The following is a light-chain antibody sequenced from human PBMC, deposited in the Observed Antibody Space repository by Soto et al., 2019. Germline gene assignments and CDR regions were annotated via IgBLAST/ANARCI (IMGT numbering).Light chain of an antibody. CDR3: QQSYSTWCT. CDR1: QNISTF. CDR2: AAS. J-gene: IGKJ2*02. V-gene: IGKV1-39*01. Sequence: DIQMTQSPSSLSASVGDRVTITCRASQNISTFLNWYQQEPGKAPKLLIYAASSLQGGVPSRFSGSGSGTDFTLTITSLQPEDFATYHCQQSYSTWCTFGQGTKLEIK.